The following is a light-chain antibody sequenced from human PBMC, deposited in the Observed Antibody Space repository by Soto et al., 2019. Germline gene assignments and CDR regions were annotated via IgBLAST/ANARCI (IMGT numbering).Light chain of an antibody. V-gene: IGLV2-14*01. J-gene: IGLJ2*01. Sequence: QPASVSGSPGQSITISCTGTSSDVGGYNYVSWYQQHPGKAPKLMIYDVSNRPSGVSNRFSGSKSGNTASLIISGLQAEDEGDYYCSSYTSSRDVVFGGGTKLTVL. CDR2: DVS. CDR1: SSDVGGYNY. CDR3: SSYTSSRDVV.